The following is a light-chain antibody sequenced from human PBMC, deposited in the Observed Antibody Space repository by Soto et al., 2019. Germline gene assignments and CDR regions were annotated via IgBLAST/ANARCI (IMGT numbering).Light chain of an antibody. CDR1: QSVINSY. V-gene: IGKV3-20*01. CDR3: QQYGTSPWT. Sequence: EIVLTQSPGPLSLSPGERVTLSCRASQSVINSYLAWYQQKPGQAPRLLIYGASNRPTGIPDRFSGSWSGTDFTLTISRLEPEDFAVYYCQQYGTSPWTFGQGTKVEIK. J-gene: IGKJ1*01. CDR2: GAS.